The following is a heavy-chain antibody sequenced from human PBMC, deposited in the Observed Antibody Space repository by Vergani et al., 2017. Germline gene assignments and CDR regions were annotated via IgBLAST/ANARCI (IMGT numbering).Heavy chain of an antibody. CDR2: INHSGST. Sequence: QVQLQQWGAGLLKPSETLSLTCAVYGGSFSGYYWSWIRQPPGKGLEWIGEINHSGSTNYNPSLKSRVTISVDTSKNQFSLKLSSVTAADPAVYYCARLDYRAGFDPWGQGTLVTVSS. D-gene: IGHD3-10*01. J-gene: IGHJ5*02. CDR3: ARLDYRAGFDP. CDR1: GGSFSGYY. V-gene: IGHV4-34*01.